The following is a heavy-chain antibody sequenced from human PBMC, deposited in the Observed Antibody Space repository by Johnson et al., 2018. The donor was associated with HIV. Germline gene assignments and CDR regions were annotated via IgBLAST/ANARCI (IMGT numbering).Heavy chain of an antibody. J-gene: IGHJ3*02. Sequence: VQLVESGGGLVQPGGSLRLSCAASGFTFSSHAMHWVRQAPGKGLEYVSGISGNGGSTYYANSVKGRFTIYRDNSKNTLYGQMGSRRGEAMAVYYCVRASWFGAFDICGQGTLVTVSS. CDR3: VRASWFGAFDI. D-gene: IGHD3-10*01. CDR2: ISGNGGST. V-gene: IGHV3-64*01. CDR1: GFTFSSHA.